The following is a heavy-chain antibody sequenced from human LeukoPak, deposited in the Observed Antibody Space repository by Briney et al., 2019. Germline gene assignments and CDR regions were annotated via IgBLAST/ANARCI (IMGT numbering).Heavy chain of an antibody. V-gene: IGHV3-23*01. D-gene: IGHD6-13*01. CDR3: AKDRRGGYSSSWYPEAFDI. Sequence: GGSLRLSCAASGFTFSSCAMSWVRQAPGKGLEWVSAISGSGGTAYYADSVKGRFTISRDNSKNTLYLQVNSLRAEDTAVYYCAKDRRGGYSSSWYPEAFDIWGQGTMVTVSS. CDR2: ISGSGGTA. CDR1: GFTFSSCA. J-gene: IGHJ3*02.